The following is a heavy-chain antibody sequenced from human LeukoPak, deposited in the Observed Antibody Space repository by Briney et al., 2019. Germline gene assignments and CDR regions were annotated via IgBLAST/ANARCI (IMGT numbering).Heavy chain of an antibody. D-gene: IGHD6-13*01. Sequence: GGSLRLSCAVSGFTFTDTYMTWIRQAPGKGLESLSYISPSGTDISYADSVKGRFTISRDNAKNSLYLQMNSLRAEDTAVYYCAKRSAAGTVGYFDYWGQGSLVTVSS. CDR2: ISPSGTDI. CDR3: AKRSAAGTVGYFDY. J-gene: IGHJ4*02. CDR1: GFTFTDTY. V-gene: IGHV3-11*01.